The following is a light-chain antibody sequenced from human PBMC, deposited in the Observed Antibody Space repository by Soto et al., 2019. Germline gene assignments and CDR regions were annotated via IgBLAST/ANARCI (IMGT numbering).Light chain of an antibody. V-gene: IGKV1-39*01. CDR3: RRTYTTRART. CDR1: QDINRY. CDR2: AAS. Sequence: DFQMTQSPSSLSASVGDRVTITCRASQDINRYLNWYQQKPGKAPKLLIYAASSLQSGVPSRFSRSESGTDFTLTISSLQPEESATYYCRRTYTTRARTFGGGTKVEIK. J-gene: IGKJ4*01.